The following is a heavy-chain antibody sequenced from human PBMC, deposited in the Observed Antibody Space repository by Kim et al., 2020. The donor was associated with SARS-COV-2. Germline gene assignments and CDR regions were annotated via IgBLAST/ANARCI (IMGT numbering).Heavy chain of an antibody. Sequence: GGSLRLSCAASGFTFSSYWMSWVRQAPGKGLEWVANIKQDGSEKYYVDSVKGRFTISRDNAKNSLYLQMNSLRAEDTAVYYCASSSEYYYDSSGYYSDYWGQGTLVTVSS. V-gene: IGHV3-7*03. CDR2: IKQDGSEK. D-gene: IGHD3-22*01. CDR1: GFTFSSYW. J-gene: IGHJ4*02. CDR3: ASSSEYYYDSSGYYSDY.